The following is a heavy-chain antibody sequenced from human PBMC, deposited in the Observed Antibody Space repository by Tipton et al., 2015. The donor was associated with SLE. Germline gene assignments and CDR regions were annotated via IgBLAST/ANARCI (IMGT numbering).Heavy chain of an antibody. CDR1: GGTFGDYY. CDR3: AARTGDVLYYYYMDV. J-gene: IGHJ6*03. D-gene: IGHD7-27*01. V-gene: IGHV4-34*08. Sequence: TLSLTCAVRGGTFGDYYWSWIRQSPGKGLEWLGESKADVGTKYNPSLKSRVTISVDTSKNQFSLKLSSVTAADTAVYYCAARTGDVLYYYYMDVWGKGTTVTVSS. CDR2: SKADVGT.